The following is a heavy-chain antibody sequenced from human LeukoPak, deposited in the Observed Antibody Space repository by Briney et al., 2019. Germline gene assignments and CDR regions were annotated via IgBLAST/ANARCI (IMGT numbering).Heavy chain of an antibody. J-gene: IGHJ4*02. CDR2: ISSSSSYI. Sequence: GGSLRLSCAASGFTFSSYSMNWVRQAPGMGLEWVSSISSSSSYIYYAGSVKGRFTISRDNSKNSLYLQMNSLRTEDTALYYCAKGGVSGYLGLVDYWGQGTLVTVSS. D-gene: IGHD5-12*01. V-gene: IGHV3-21*04. CDR3: AKGGVSGYLGLVDY. CDR1: GFTFSSYS.